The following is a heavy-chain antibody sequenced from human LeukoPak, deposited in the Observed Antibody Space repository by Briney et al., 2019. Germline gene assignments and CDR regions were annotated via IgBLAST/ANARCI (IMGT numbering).Heavy chain of an antibody. CDR2: IYYSGST. D-gene: IGHD3-10*01. V-gene: IGHV4-39*01. Sequence: PSETLSLTCAVSGGSISSNSYYWGWIRQPPGKGLEWIGSIYYSGSTYYNPSLKSRVTISVDTSKNQFSLKLSSVTAADTAVYYYARTRYYYNSRSYGAPYYFDYWGQGTLVTVSS. J-gene: IGHJ4*02. CDR3: ARTRYYYNSRSYGAPYYFDY. CDR1: GGSISSNSYY.